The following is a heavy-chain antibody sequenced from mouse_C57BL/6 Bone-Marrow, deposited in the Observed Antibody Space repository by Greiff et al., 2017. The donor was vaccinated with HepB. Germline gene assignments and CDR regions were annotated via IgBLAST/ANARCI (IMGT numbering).Heavy chain of an antibody. Sequence: EVKLVESGGDLVKPGGSLKLSCAASGFTFSSYGMSWVRQTPDKRLEWVATISSGGSYTYYPDSVKGQFTLSRDNAKNALYLQMSSLRSEDTAMYDCARDAIYDGYDWGQGTTLTVSS. V-gene: IGHV5-6*01. CDR3: ARDAIYDGYD. D-gene: IGHD2-2*01. CDR2: ISSGGSYT. J-gene: IGHJ2*01. CDR1: GFTFSSYG.